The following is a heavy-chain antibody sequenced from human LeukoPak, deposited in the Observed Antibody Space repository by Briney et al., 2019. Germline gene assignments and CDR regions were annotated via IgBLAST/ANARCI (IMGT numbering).Heavy chain of an antibody. V-gene: IGHV3-23*01. D-gene: IGHD3-10*01. CDR3: SLLWFGELLRADSYLIDY. Sequence: GGSLRLSCTASGLSFSNYAMTWVRQAPGKGLEWASVIGASGTDTYYADSVKGRFTISRDNSQNTLYLHMNSLRAEDTAVYYCSLLWFGELLRADSYLIDYWGQGIRVTVSS. J-gene: IGHJ4*02. CDR2: IGASGTDT. CDR1: GLSFSNYA.